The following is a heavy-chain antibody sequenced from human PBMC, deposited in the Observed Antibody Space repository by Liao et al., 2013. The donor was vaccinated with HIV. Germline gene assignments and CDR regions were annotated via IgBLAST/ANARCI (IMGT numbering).Heavy chain of an antibody. CDR3: ARSTVDYSYFDL. CDR1: GGSISSGAYY. CDR2: ISYSGST. V-gene: IGHV4-61*08. D-gene: IGHD4-11*01. J-gene: IGHJ2*01. Sequence: QVQLQESGPGLVKPSQTLSLTCTVSGGSISSGAYYWSWIRQPPGKGLEWIGYISYSGSTTYSPSLKSRVTISVDTSKKQLSLKLSSVTAADTAVYYCARSTVDYSYFDLWGRGTLVTVSS.